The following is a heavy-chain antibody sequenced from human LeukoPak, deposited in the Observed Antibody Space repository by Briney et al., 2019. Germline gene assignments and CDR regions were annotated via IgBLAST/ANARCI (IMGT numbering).Heavy chain of an antibody. Sequence: ASVNVSCKASGYTFTSYGISWVRQAPGQGLEWMGGISAYNGNTNYAQKLQGRVTMTTDTSTSTAYMELRSLRSDDTAVYYCAREKDYYYYGMDVWGQGTTVTVSS. CDR2: ISAYNGNT. CDR1: GYTFTSYG. CDR3: AREKDYYYYGMDV. J-gene: IGHJ6*02. V-gene: IGHV1-18*01.